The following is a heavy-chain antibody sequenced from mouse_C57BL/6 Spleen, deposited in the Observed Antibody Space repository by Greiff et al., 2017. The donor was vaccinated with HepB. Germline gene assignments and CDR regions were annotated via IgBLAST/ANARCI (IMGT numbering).Heavy chain of an antibody. J-gene: IGHJ4*01. Sequence: EVKVVDSGGGLVQPGGSMKLSCVASGFTFSNFWMNWVRQSPEKGLEWVAQIRLKSVNYATHYAESVKGRFTISRDDSKSSVYLQMNNLRAEDTGIYYCADITFNAMDYWGQGTSVTVSS. V-gene: IGHV6-3*01. D-gene: IGHD1-1*01. CDR1: GFTFSNFW. CDR2: IRLKSVNYAT. CDR3: ADITFNAMDY.